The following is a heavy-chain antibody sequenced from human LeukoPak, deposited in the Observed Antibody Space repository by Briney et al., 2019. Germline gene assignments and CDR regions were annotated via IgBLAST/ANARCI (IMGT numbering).Heavy chain of an antibody. Sequence: GGSLRVSCAASGFTFSSYAMHWVRQAPGNGLEYVSAISSNGGSTYYANSVKGRFTISRDNSKNTLYLQMGSLRAEDMAVYYCARSAYYYDSSGYQIVYYFDYWGQGTLVTVSS. CDR3: ARSAYYYDSSGYQIVYYFDY. J-gene: IGHJ4*02. D-gene: IGHD3-22*01. V-gene: IGHV3-64*01. CDR2: ISSNGGST. CDR1: GFTFSSYA.